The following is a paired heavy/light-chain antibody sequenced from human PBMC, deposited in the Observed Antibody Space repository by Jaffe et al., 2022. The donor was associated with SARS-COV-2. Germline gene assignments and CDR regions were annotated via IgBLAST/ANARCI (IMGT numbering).Light chain of an antibody. Sequence: SFVLTQPPSVSVAPGQTARITCGGNNIGRETVHWYQQRPGQAPVLVVYDDSARPSGIPERFFGSNSGNTATLTISRVEAGDEADYYCQVWHRSSDLVVFGGGTKLTVL. CDR2: DDS. J-gene: IGLJ2*01. CDR3: QVWHRSSDLVV. V-gene: IGLV3-21*02. CDR1: NIGRET.
Heavy chain of an antibody. Sequence: QVQLQESGPGLVKPSENLSLICTVSGGSISSHYWSWIRQPPGKGLEWIGYVHYSGSTNYNPSLKSRVTISVDTSKNQFSLKLSSVTAADTAVYYCARRGPQISYYYYHAMDVWGQGTTVTVSS. CDR3: ARRGPQISYYYYHAMDV. CDR2: VHYSGST. J-gene: IGHJ6*02. V-gene: IGHV4-59*08. D-gene: IGHD1-26*01. CDR1: GGSISSHY.